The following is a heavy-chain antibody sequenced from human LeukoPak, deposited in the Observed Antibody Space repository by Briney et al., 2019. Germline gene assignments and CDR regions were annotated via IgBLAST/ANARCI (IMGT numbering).Heavy chain of an antibody. D-gene: IGHD2-21*01. CDR1: GGSISSSSYY. V-gene: IGHV4-39*01. J-gene: IGHJ5*02. Sequence: NPSETLSLTCTVSGGSISSSSYYWGWIRQPPGKGLEWIGSIYYSGSTYYNPSLKSRVTISVDTSKNQFSLKLSSVTAADTAVYYCARHISGLNWFDPWGQGTLVTVSS. CDR2: IYYSGST. CDR3: ARHISGLNWFDP.